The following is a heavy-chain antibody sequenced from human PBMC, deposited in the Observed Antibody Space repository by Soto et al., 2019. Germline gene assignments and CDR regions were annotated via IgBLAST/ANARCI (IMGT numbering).Heavy chain of an antibody. CDR1: GGSISSYY. CDR2: IYYSGST. D-gene: IGHD3-10*01. V-gene: IGHV4-59*01. J-gene: IGHJ6*03. Sequence: SETLSLTCTVSGGSISSYYWSWIRQPPGKGLEWIGYIYYSGSTNYNPSLKSRVTISVDTSKNQFSLKLSSVTAADTAVYYCARDHGEGGFGELGNYYYYMDVWGKGTTVTVSS. CDR3: ARDHGEGGFGELGNYYYYMDV.